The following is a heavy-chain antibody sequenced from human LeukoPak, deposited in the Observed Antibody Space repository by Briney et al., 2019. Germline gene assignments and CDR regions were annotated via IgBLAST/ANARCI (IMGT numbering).Heavy chain of an antibody. V-gene: IGHV3-33*01. CDR3: AREGPEARSGVRAFDI. D-gene: IGHD3-10*01. Sequence: GGSLRLSCAASGFTFSSYGMHWVRQAPGKGLEWVAVIWYDGSNKYYADSVKGRFTISRDNSKNTLYLQMNSLRAEDTAVYYCAREGPEARSGVRAFDIWGQGTMVTVSS. J-gene: IGHJ3*02. CDR2: IWYDGSNK. CDR1: GFTFSSYG.